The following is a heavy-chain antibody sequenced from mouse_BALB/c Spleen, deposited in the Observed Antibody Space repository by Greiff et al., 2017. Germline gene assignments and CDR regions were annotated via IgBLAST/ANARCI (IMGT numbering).Heavy chain of an antibody. D-gene: IGHD2-3*01. V-gene: IGHV3-2*02. CDR2: ISYSGST. Sequence: DVKLQESGPGLVKPSQSLSLTCTVTGYSITSDYAWNWIRQFPGNKLEWMGYISYSGSTSYNPSLKSRISITRDTSKNQFFLQLNSVTTEDTATYYCARYGGYYSYAMDYWGQGTSVTVSS. J-gene: IGHJ4*01. CDR3: ARYGGYYSYAMDY. CDR1: GYSITSDYA.